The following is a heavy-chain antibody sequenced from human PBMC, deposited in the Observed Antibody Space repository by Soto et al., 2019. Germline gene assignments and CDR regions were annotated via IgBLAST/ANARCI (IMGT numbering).Heavy chain of an antibody. CDR1: GFTFSSYD. V-gene: IGHV3-13*01. CDR3: AKDRSSGSPYYGMDF. CDR2: IGTAGDT. Sequence: GGSLRLSCAASGFTFSSYDMHWVRQATGKGLEWVSAIGTAGDTYYPGSVKGRFTISRENAKNSLYLQMNSLRPEDTAVYYCAKDRSSGSPYYGMDFWGQGTMVTVSS. D-gene: IGHD3-10*01. J-gene: IGHJ6*02.